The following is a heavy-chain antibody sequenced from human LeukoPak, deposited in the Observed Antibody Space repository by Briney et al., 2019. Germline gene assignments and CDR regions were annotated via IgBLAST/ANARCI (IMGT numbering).Heavy chain of an antibody. CDR1: GFTFSSYS. CDR3: ATSVDTALVGYFDY. D-gene: IGHD5-18*01. V-gene: IGHV3-21*01. CDR2: ISSSSSYI. Sequence: GGSLRLSCAASGFTFSSYSMNWVRQAPGKGLEWVSSISSSSSYIYYADSVKGRFTISRDNAKNSLYLQMNSLRAEDTAVYYCATSVDTALVGYFDYWGQETLVTVSS. J-gene: IGHJ4*02.